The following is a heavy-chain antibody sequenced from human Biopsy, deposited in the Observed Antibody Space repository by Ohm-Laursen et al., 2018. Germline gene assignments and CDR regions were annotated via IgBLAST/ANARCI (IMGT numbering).Heavy chain of an antibody. D-gene: IGHD4-23*01. J-gene: IGHJ1*01. Sequence: GTLSLTWAVSGGSFTGHYWSWIRQPPGKGLEWIGHISQTGYTSYKSSLKSRVTISLDTSRKHFSLRLTSLAAADTAVYYCARGSNEYGGLYFPHWGQGTLVTVSS. CDR1: GGSFTGHY. CDR2: ISQTGYT. V-gene: IGHV4-59*11. CDR3: ARGSNEYGGLYFPH.